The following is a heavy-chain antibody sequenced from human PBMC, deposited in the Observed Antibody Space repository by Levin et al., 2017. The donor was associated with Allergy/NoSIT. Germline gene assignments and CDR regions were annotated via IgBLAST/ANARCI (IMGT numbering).Heavy chain of an antibody. CDR1: GFSFSTYW. D-gene: IGHD2-2*01. J-gene: IGHJ3*02. V-gene: IGHV3-74*03. Sequence: GESLKISCAASGFSFSTYWMHWVRQAPGKGLVWVSRINSDGSSTAYADSVRGRFTISRDNAKNTLYLQMNSLRAEDMAVYYCARNGDATSFSDAFDSWGQGTMVTVSS. CDR2: INSDGSST. CDR3: ARNGDATSFSDAFDS.